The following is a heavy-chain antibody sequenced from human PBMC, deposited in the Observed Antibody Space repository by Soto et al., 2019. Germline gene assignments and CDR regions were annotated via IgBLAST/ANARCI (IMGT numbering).Heavy chain of an antibody. CDR1: GFTFSNAW. V-gene: IGHV3-15*07. D-gene: IGHD3-3*01. J-gene: IGHJ6*02. Sequence: GGSLRLSCAASGFTFSNAWMNWVRQAPGKGLEWVGRIKSKTDGGTTDYAAPVKGRFTISRDDSKNTLYLQMNSLKTEDTAVYYCTTGGRVVPTDLGYYYGMDVWGQGTTVTVSS. CDR3: TTGGRVVPTDLGYYYGMDV. CDR2: IKSKTDGGTT.